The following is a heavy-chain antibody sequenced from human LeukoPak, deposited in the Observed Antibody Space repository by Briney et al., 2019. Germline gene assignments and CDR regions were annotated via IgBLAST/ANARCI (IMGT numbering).Heavy chain of an antibody. V-gene: IGHV6-1*01. CDR1: GGSVSSNSAA. Sequence: SQTLSLTCAISGGSVSSNSAAWNWIRQSPSRGLEWLGRTYYRSKWYNDYAVSVKSRITINPDTSKNQFSLQLNSVTPEDTAVYYCARGSGIAAAGTLWFDPWGQGTLVTVSS. CDR2: TYYRSKWYN. D-gene: IGHD6-13*01. CDR3: ARGSGIAAAGTLWFDP. J-gene: IGHJ5*02.